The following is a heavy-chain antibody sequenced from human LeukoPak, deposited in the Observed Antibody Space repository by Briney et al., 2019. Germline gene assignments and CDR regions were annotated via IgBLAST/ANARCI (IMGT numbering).Heavy chain of an antibody. Sequence: SETLSLTCRVSGGSISGHYWTWIRQPPGKGLEWIGQIHYTGKPDYNPSLKSRITISVDTSKNQVSLQMSSVTAADSDIYYCARFGVDYDMDVWGHGTTVTVFS. CDR3: ARFGVDYDMDV. CDR2: IHYTGKP. V-gene: IGHV4-59*11. J-gene: IGHJ6*02. CDR1: GGSISGHY. D-gene: IGHD3-16*01.